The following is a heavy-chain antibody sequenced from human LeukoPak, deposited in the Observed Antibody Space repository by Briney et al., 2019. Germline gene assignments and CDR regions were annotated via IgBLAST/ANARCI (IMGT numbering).Heavy chain of an antibody. V-gene: IGHV3-23*01. CDR1: GFTFSNYA. CDR2: LSGSGGST. D-gene: IGHD6-13*01. CDR3: AKDRYTSSWNDAFDI. Sequence: GGSLRLSCAASGFTFSNYAMSWVRQAPGKGLECVSALSGSGGSTFYADSVKGRFTISRDNSKNTVYLQMNSLRAEDTALYYCAKDRYTSSWNDAFDIWGQGTMVTVSS. J-gene: IGHJ3*02.